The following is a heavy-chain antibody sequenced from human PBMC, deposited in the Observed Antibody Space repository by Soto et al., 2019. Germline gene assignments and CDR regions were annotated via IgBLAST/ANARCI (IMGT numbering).Heavy chain of an antibody. CDR2: ISWDGGST. V-gene: IGHV3-43D*04. CDR3: AKDRGIAAAGHYYYYYGMDV. CDR1: GFTFDDYA. J-gene: IGHJ6*02. D-gene: IGHD6-13*01. Sequence: GGSLRLSCAASGFTFDDYAMHWVRQAPGKGLEWVSLISWDGGSTYYADSVKGRFTISRDNSKNSLYLQMNSLRAEDTALYYCAKDRGIAAAGHYYYYYGMDVWGQGTTVTV.